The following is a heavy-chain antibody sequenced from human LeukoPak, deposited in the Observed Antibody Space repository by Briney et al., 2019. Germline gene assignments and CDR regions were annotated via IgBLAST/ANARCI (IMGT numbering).Heavy chain of an antibody. J-gene: IGHJ5*02. CDR3: ARVSGNNWFDP. D-gene: IGHD3-10*01. V-gene: IGHV4-4*07. Sequence: SETLSLTCTVSGGSISSYYWSWIRQPAGKGLEWIGRIYTSGSTNYNPSLKSRVTMSLDTSKNQVSLQLSAVTAADTAVYYCARVSGNNWFDPWGQGTLVTVSS. CDR2: IYTSGST. CDR1: GGSISSYY.